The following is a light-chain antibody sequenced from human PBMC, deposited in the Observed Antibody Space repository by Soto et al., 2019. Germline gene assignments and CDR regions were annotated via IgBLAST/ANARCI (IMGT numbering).Light chain of an antibody. V-gene: IGKV1-39*01. Sequence: DIQMTQSPSSRSASVGDRVTIACRASQSITIYLSWYQKEPGKAPKVLMYDASSLQSGVPSRFSGSGSGTHFTLTISSLQREDFATYYCQQNYRTPLTFGGETKVEIK. CDR2: DAS. CDR3: QQNYRTPLT. CDR1: QSITIY. J-gene: IGKJ4*01.